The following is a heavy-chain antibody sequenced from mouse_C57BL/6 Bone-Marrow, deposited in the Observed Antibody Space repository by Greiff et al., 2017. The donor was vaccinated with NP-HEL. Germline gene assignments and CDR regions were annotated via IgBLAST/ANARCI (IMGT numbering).Heavy chain of an antibody. D-gene: IGHD1-1*01. CDR1: GYTFTSYG. CDR3: ARSEYYGSYAMDY. CDR2: IYPRSGNT. V-gene: IGHV1-81*01. Sequence: QVHVKQSGAELARPGASVKLSCKASGYTFTSYGISWVKQRTGQGLEWIGEIYPRSGNTYYNEKFKGKATLTADKSSSTAYMELRSLTSEDSAVYFCARSEYYGSYAMDYWGQGTSVTVSS. J-gene: IGHJ4*01.